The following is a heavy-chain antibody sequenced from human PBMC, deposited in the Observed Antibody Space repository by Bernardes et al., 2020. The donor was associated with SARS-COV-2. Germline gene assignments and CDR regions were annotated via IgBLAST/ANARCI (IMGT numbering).Heavy chain of an antibody. Sequence: ASVKVSCKASGYTFTSYDINWVRQATGQGLEWMGWMNPNSGNTGYAQKFQGRVTMTRNTPISPAYMELSSLRSEDTAVYYCARGLGIGVVVPAAITVRWFDPWGQGTLVTVSS. CDR2: MNPNSGNT. J-gene: IGHJ5*02. CDR3: ARGLGIGVVVPAAITVRWFDP. V-gene: IGHV1-8*01. D-gene: IGHD2-2*02. CDR1: GYTFTSYD.